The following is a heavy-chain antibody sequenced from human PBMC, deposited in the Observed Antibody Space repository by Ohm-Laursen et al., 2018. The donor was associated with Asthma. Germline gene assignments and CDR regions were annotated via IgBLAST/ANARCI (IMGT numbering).Heavy chain of an antibody. Sequence: SVKVSCKSSGGTFTNYVIGWVRQAPGQGLEWMGGVNSVFATTDYGQKFRGRVTITADESTATVYMELSSLRSDDTALYYCGRKRGSCISSTCYSLDFWGQGTLITVSS. CDR2: VNSVFATT. CDR1: GGTFTNYV. CDR3: GRKRGSCISSTCYSLDF. J-gene: IGHJ4*02. D-gene: IGHD2-15*01. V-gene: IGHV1-69*13.